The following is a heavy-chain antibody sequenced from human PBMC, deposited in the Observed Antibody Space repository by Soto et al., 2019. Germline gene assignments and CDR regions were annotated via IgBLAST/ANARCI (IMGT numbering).Heavy chain of an antibody. V-gene: IGHV1-18*01. J-gene: IGHJ5*02. CDR3: ARSNRSSSRCFRTNWSDP. CDR2: ISAYNDNT. Sequence: ASVKVSCEASGYTFTSYDISWVRQAPGQGLEWMGWISAYNDNTNYAQKLQGRVTMTEDTSTSTAYMELRSMRSDDTAVYYCARSNRSSSRCFRTNWSDPWGQGTLVTVSS. CDR1: GYTFTSYD. D-gene: IGHD2-2*01.